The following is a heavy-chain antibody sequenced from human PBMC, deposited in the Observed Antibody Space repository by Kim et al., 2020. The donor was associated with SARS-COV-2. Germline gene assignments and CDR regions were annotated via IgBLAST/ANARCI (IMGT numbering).Heavy chain of an antibody. CDR2: IYYSGST. J-gene: IGHJ5*02. D-gene: IGHD3-10*01. CDR3: ARDLRRHGSGPRGRVDP. Sequence: SETLSLTCTVSGGSISSGGYYWSWMRQHPGKGLEWIGYIYYSGSTYYNPSLKSRVTISADTSKNQFSLKLSTVPAADAAVYYCARDLRRHGSGPRGRVDP. V-gene: IGHV4-31*03. CDR1: GGSISSGGYY.